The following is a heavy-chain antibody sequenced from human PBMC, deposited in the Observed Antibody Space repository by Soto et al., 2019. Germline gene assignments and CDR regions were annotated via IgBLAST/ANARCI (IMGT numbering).Heavy chain of an antibody. Sequence: PSETLSLTCTVSGGSICSYYWSWIRQPPGKGLEWIGYIYYSGSTNYNPSLKSRVTISVDTSKNQFSLKLSSVTAADTAVYYCARRYSSAFDIWGQGTMVTVSS. CDR2: IYYSGST. D-gene: IGHD6-13*01. CDR3: ARRYSSAFDI. CDR1: GGSICSYY. V-gene: IGHV4-59*08. J-gene: IGHJ3*02.